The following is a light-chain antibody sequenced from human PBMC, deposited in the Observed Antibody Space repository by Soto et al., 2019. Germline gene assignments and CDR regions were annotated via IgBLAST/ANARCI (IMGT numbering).Light chain of an antibody. J-gene: IGKJ2*01. CDR2: DAS. V-gene: IGKV3-20*01. CDR3: QQYGSSPPLYN. Sequence: EIVLTQSPGTLSLSPGERATLSCRASQSVTSNYLAWYQQKHGQAPRLIIYDASSRATGIPDRFSGSGSGTDFTLTISRLEPEDFAVYYCQQYGSSPPLYNFGQGTKLDIK. CDR1: QSVTSNY.